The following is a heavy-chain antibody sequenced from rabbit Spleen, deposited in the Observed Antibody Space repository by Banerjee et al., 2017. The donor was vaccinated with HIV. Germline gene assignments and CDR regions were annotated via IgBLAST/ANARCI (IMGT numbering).Heavy chain of an antibody. CDR2: IDPVFGIT. J-gene: IGHJ6*01. D-gene: IGHD8-1*01. CDR3: ARDGAGGSYFAL. CDR1: GFTLSSAY. V-gene: IGHV1S7*01. Sequence: QLKESGGGLVQPGGSLKLSCKASGFTLSSAYMNWVRQAPGKGLEWIGYIDPVFGITYYATWVNGRFSISRENAQNTVFLQMTSLTAADTATYFCARDGAGGSYFALWGPGTLVTVS.